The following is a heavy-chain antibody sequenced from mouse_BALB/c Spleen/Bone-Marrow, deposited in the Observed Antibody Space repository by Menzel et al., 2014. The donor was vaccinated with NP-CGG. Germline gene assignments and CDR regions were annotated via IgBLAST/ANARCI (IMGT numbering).Heavy chain of an antibody. CDR3: ARAVYGNFDY. CDR1: GFTFSDFY. J-gene: IGHJ2*01. D-gene: IGHD2-1*01. Sequence: EVQLVESGRGLVQPGGSLRLSCATSGFTFSDFYMEWVRQPPGKRLEWIAASRNKVNDYTTEYSASVKGRFIVSRDTSQSILYLQMNALRAEDTAIYYCARAVYGNFDYWGQGTTLTVSS. V-gene: IGHV7-1*02. CDR2: SRNKVNDYTT.